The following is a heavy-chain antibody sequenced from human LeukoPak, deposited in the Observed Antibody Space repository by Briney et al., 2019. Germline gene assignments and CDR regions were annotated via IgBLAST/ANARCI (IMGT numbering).Heavy chain of an antibody. V-gene: IGHV3-21*01. D-gene: IGHD5-12*01. CDR1: GFTFSSYT. Sequence: GGSLRLSCAASGFTFSSYTMTWVRQAPGKGLEWVSSISTSSLYIYYVYSLKGRFAISRDNARNSVYLEMNSLRAEDTAVYYCARVMATIDFWGQGTLVSVSS. CDR3: ARVMATIDF. CDR2: ISTSSLYI. J-gene: IGHJ4*02.